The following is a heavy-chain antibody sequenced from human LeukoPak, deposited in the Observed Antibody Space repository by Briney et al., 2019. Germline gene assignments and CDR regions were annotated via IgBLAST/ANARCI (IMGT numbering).Heavy chain of an antibody. D-gene: IGHD6-6*01. CDR1: GYTFTSYG. CDR2: ISAYNGNT. V-gene: IGHV1-18*01. CDR3: ARGVASSSSHYYYYGMDV. Sequence: ASVKVSCKASGYTFTSYGISWVRQAPGQGLEWMGWISAYNGNTNYAQKFQGRVTITADKSTSTAYMELSSLRSEDTAVYYCARGVASSSSHYYYYGMDVWGQGTTVTVSS. J-gene: IGHJ6*02.